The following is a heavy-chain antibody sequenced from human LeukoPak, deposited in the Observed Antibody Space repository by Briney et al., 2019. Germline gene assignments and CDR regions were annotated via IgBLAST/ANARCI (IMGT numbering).Heavy chain of an antibody. D-gene: IGHD3-22*01. Sequence: GGSLRLSCTASGFTISDHYMDWVRQAPGKGLEWVGRSRNKANRYTTGYAASVKGRFTTSRDDSNNSLYLQMSSLKTDDTAVYYCARAGDYYSTGDCWGQGTLVTVSS. V-gene: IGHV3-72*01. CDR1: GFTISDHY. CDR2: SRNKANRYTT. CDR3: ARAGDYYSTGDC. J-gene: IGHJ4*02.